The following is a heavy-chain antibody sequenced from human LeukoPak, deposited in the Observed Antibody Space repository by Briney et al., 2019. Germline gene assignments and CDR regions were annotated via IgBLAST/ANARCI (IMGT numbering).Heavy chain of an antibody. D-gene: IGHD2/OR15-2a*01. Sequence: PSETLSLTCSVSGSGGSLNSYFWSWIRQPAGKGLEWIGRIYTSGTTNQNPSLKSRVTLSTDTSRNQFSLNVTSMTAADTAVYYCAGHHPRNTVDFWGQGTLVTVSS. CDR3: AGHHPRNTVDF. CDR1: GSGGSLNSYF. V-gene: IGHV4-4*07. J-gene: IGHJ4*02. CDR2: IYTSGTT.